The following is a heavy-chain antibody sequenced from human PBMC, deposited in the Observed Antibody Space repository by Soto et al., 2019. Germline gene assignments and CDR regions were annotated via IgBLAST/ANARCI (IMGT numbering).Heavy chain of an antibody. CDR2: ISGSGGST. Sequence: GGSLRLSCAASGFTFSSYAMSWVRQAPGKGLEWVSAISGSGGSTYYADSVKGRFTISRDNSKNTLYLQMNSLRAEDTAVYYCAKVGYYDFFLVVSKAPYYYYYMDVWGKGTTVTVSS. CDR3: AKVGYYDFFLVVSKAPYYYYYMDV. V-gene: IGHV3-23*01. D-gene: IGHD3-3*01. J-gene: IGHJ6*03. CDR1: GFTFSSYA.